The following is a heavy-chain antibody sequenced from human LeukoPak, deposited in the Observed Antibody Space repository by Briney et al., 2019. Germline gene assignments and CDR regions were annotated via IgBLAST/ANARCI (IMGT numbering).Heavy chain of an antibody. V-gene: IGHV3-48*03. CDR1: GFTFSSYE. Sequence: GGSLRLSCAASGFTFSSYEMNWVRPAPGKGLEWVSYISSSGSTIYYADSVKGRFTISRDNAKNSLYLQMNSLRAEDTAVYYCARERYSSGWYNYWGQGTLVTVSS. J-gene: IGHJ4*02. D-gene: IGHD6-19*01. CDR3: ARERYSSGWYNY. CDR2: ISSSGSTI.